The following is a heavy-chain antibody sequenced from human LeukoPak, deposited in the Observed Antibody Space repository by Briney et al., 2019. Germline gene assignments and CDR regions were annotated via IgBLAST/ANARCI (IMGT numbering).Heavy chain of an antibody. CDR1: GYTFTSYY. J-gene: IGHJ5*02. V-gene: IGHV1-46*01. CDR3: ARGRTYYDFWSGPDADWFDP. CDR2: INPSGVST. Sequence: ASVNVSCKASGYTFTSYYMHWVRQAPGQGLEWMGIINPSGVSTSYAQKFQGRVTMTRDTSTSTVYMELSSLRSEDTAVYYCARGRTYYDFWSGPDADWFDPWGQGTLVTVSS. D-gene: IGHD3-3*01.